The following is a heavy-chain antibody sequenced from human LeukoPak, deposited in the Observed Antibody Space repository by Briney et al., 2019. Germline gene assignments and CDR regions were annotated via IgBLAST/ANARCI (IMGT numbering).Heavy chain of an antibody. CDR3: ARGDEYSSSSSYYYYMDV. V-gene: IGHV3-33*01. D-gene: IGHD6-6*01. Sequence: GGSLRLSCAASGFTFTNYGMHWVRQAPGKGLEWVAVIWHDGRNKYYADSVKGRFTISRDNSKNTLYLQMNSLRAEDTAVYYCARGDEYSSSSSYYYYMDVWGKGTTATVSS. CDR1: GFTFTNYG. CDR2: IWHDGRNK. J-gene: IGHJ6*03.